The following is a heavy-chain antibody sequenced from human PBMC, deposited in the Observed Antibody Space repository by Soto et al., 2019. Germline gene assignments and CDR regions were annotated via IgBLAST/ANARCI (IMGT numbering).Heavy chain of an antibody. V-gene: IGHV3-23*01. J-gene: IGHJ4*02. D-gene: IGHD2-15*01. CDR3: AKELGHSRPFDY. CDR2: ISASGDNT. CDR1: GFTFSNYG. Sequence: GGSLRLSCAASGFTFSNYGMNWVRQAPGKGLEWVSAISASGDNTYYADSVKGRFTISRDNSKNTLYLQMDSLRAEDTAVYYCAKELGHSRPFDYWGQGTLVTVSS.